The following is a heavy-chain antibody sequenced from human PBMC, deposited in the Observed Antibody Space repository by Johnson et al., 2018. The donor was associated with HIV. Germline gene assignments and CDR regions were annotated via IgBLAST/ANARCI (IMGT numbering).Heavy chain of an antibody. CDR1: GFTFSSYA. Sequence: QVQLVESGGGVVQPGRSLRLSCAASGFTFSSYAMHWVRQATGKGLEWVAIISYDGSNKYYADSVKGRFTISRDNSKNTLYLQMNSLRAEDTAVYYCAKGGSLTQDAPFDIWGQGTMVTVSS. J-gene: IGHJ3*02. V-gene: IGHV3-30*04. CDR2: ISYDGSNK. D-gene: IGHD1-14*01. CDR3: AKGGSLTQDAPFDI.